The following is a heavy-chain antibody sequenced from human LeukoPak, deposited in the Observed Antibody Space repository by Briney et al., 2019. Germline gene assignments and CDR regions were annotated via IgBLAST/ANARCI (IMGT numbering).Heavy chain of an antibody. CDR2: IYTSGST. D-gene: IGHD3-9*01. CDR3: ARDIGNYDILTGYYYYFDY. V-gene: IGHV4-4*07. J-gene: IGHJ4*02. CDR1: GGSISSYY. Sequence: SETLSLTCTVSGGSISSYYWSWIRQPAGKGLEWIGRIYTSGSTNYNPSLKSRVTMSVDTSKNQFSLKLSPVTAADTAVYYCARDIGNYDILTGYYYYFDYWGQGTLVTVSS.